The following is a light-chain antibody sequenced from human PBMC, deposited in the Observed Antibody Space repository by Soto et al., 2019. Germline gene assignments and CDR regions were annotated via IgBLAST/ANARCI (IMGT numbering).Light chain of an antibody. J-gene: IGKJ1*01. V-gene: IGKV1-5*01. CDR2: DAS. CDR3: QQFQSFSRT. Sequence: DIQMTQSPSTLSASLGDRVTITCRASESIGTWLAWYQQKPGKAPNLLIYDASSLQSGVPSRFSGRGSGTEFTLTISSLQHDDFATYYCQQFQSFSRTFGQGTKVDIK. CDR1: ESIGTW.